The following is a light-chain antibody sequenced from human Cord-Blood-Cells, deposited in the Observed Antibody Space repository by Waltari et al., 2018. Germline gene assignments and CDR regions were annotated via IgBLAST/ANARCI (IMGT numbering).Light chain of an antibody. CDR1: QDISNY. CDR3: QQYDNLPPYT. Sequence: DIQMTQSPSSLSASVRDRVTITCQASQDISNYLNWYQQKPGKAPKLLFYDASNLETGVPSRFSGSGSGTDFTFTISSLQPEDIATYYCQQYDNLPPYTFGQGTKLEIK. CDR2: DAS. V-gene: IGKV1-33*01. J-gene: IGKJ2*01.